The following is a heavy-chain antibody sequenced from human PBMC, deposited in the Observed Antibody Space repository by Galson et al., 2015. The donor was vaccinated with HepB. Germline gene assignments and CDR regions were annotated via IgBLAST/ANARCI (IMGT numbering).Heavy chain of an antibody. Sequence: SVKVSCKASGYTFSNYGMNWVRQAPGQGLEWMGWINTNTGNPTYAQGFTRRFVFSLDTSVSTAYLQISTLRAEDTAVYYCARIRGYSAYDRPPLIYWGQGTLVTVSS. V-gene: IGHV7-4-1*02. CDR3: ARIRGYSAYDRPPLIY. D-gene: IGHD5-12*01. CDR1: GYTFSNYG. J-gene: IGHJ4*02. CDR2: INTNTGNP.